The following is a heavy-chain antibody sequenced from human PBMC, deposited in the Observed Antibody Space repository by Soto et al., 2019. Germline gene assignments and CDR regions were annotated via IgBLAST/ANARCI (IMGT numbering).Heavy chain of an antibody. CDR2: ILHDGNNK. V-gene: IGHV3-30-3*01. CDR1: GFTFSNYI. D-gene: IGHD3-10*01. Sequence: QVQLVESGGGVVQPGRSLRLSCAASGFTFSNYIMHWVRQAPGKGLEWVAIILHDGNNKYYADSVKGRFTIPRDNSKNPLYLQMNSLRTEYTAIYYCARDDEGGSYCDLGYWGQGTLVTVSS. J-gene: IGHJ4*02. CDR3: ARDDEGGSYCDLGY.